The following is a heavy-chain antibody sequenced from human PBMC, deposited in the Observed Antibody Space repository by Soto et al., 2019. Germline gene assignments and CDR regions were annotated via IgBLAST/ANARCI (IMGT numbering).Heavy chain of an antibody. CDR1: GGSISSGGYY. J-gene: IGHJ4*02. Sequence: QVQLQESGPGLVKPSQTLSLTCTVSGGSISSGGYYWSWIRQHPGKGLEWIGYIFYSGSTYYNPSLKSRVTISVDTSKNQFSLKLSSVTAADTAVYYCARAPCSGGSCYPGSWGQGTLVTVSS. V-gene: IGHV4-31*03. CDR2: IFYSGST. D-gene: IGHD2-15*01. CDR3: ARAPCSGGSCYPGS.